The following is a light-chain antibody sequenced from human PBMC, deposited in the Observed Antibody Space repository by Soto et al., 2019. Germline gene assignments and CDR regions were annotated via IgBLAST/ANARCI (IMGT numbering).Light chain of an antibody. J-gene: IGLJ2*01. CDR3: EAWDDSLNGVI. V-gene: IGLV1-44*01. CDR1: SSNIGTNS. CDR2: SNN. Sequence: QSVLSQPPSASGTPGQRVTISCSGSSSNIGTNSVNWYQQLPETAPKLLIYSNNQRPSGVPDRFSGSKSGTSASLAISGLQSEDEADYYCEAWDDSLNGVIFGGGTKLTVL.